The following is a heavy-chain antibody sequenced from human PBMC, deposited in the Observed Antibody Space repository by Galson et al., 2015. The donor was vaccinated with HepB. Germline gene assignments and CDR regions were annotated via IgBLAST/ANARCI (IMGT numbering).Heavy chain of an antibody. CDR3: AKEMAIFGVLHRGDFDC. CDR2: ISGNGGT. J-gene: IGHJ4*02. CDR1: GFTSSTYA. Sequence: SLRLSCAASGFTSSTYAMSWVRQAPGKGLEWVSTISGNGGTYYADSVKGRFTISRDTSKNTLYLQMNSLRVEDTAVYYCAKEMAIFGVLHRGDFDCWGQGTLVTVSS. V-gene: IGHV3-23*01. D-gene: IGHD3-3*01.